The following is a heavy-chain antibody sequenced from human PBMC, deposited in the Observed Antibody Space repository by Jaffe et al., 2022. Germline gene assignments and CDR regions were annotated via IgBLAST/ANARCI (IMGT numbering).Heavy chain of an antibody. V-gene: IGHV3-21*01. CDR3: ATVVTNPTGYFQY. CDR2: IFFGSDYI. D-gene: IGHD2-21*01. J-gene: IGHJ1*01. CDR1: GFSFSSYT. Sequence: EVHLVESGGGLVKPGGSLRLSCAASGFSFSSYTMTWVRQAPGKGLEWVSSIFFGSDYIYYADSVKGRFTISRDNAKNSLYLQMRNLRAEDTAVYYCATVVTNPTGYFQYWGQGTLVSVSS.